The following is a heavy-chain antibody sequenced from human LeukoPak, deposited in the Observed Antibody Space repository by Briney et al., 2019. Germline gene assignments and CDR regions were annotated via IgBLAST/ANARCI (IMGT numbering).Heavy chain of an antibody. CDR1: GGTFSSYA. CDR3: ARDLGYSSSSAIPFDH. V-gene: IGHV1-69*04. Sequence: ASVKVSCKASGGTFSSYAISWVRQAPGQGLEWMGRIIPILGIANYAQKLQGRVTMTTDTSTSTAYMELRSLRSDDTAVYYCARDLGYSSSSAIPFDHWGQGTLVTVSS. J-gene: IGHJ4*02. CDR2: IIPILGIA. D-gene: IGHD6-6*01.